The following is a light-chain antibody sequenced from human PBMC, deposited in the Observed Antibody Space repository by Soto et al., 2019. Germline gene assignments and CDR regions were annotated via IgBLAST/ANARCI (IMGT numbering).Light chain of an antibody. CDR2: WAS. CDR1: QSVLYRSNNKNY. J-gene: IGKJ1*01. Sequence: DIVMTQSPDSLAVSLGERATINCKSSQSVLYRSNNKNYLAWYQQKPGQPPGLLIYWASTRESGVPDRFSGSGSGTDFTLTISSLQAEDVAVYYCQQYDTTPWTFGQGTKVEIK. CDR3: QQYDTTPWT. V-gene: IGKV4-1*01.